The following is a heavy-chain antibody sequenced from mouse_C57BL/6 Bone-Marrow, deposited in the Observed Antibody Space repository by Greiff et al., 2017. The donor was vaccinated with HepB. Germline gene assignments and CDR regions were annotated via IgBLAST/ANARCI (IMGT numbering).Heavy chain of an antibody. CDR3: AREDYGRIMDY. D-gene: IGHD1-1*01. CDR1: GYTFTDYY. CDR2: IYPGSGNT. Sequence: QVQLQQSGAELVRPGASVKLSCKASGYTFTDYYINWVKQRPGQGLEWIARIYPGSGNTYYNEKFKGKATLTAEKSSSTAYMQLSSLTSEDSAVYFCAREDYGRIMDYWGQGTSVTVSS. V-gene: IGHV1-76*01. J-gene: IGHJ4*01.